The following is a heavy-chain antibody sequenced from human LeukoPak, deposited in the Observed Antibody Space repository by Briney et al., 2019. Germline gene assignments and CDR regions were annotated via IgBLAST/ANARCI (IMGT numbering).Heavy chain of an antibody. D-gene: IGHD3-10*01. CDR2: ISGSAGST. J-gene: IGHJ5*02. CDR1: GFAFSSYA. CDR3: AKETFGELLFGPRFSP. V-gene: IGHV3-23*01. Sequence: GGSLRLSCAAPGFAFSSYAMSWVRQSPGKGLEWVAGISGSAGSTNHADSVKGRFTISRDNSKNTLHLQMNSLRAEDTAVYYCAKETFGELLFGPRFSPWGQGTLVTVSS.